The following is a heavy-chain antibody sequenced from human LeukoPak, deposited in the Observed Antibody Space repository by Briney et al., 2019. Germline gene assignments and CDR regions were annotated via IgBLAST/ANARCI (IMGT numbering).Heavy chain of an antibody. CDR3: ARGVLRFLEWLGDYYMDV. V-gene: IGHV1-69*13. Sequence: SVKVSCKASGGTFSNYAISWVRQAPGQGLEWLGGIIPIFGPPNTAQKFQGRVTITADESTSTVHMELSSLTSEDTAMYYCARGVLRFLEWLGDYYMDVWGKGTTVTVSS. D-gene: IGHD3-3*01. CDR2: IIPIFGPP. J-gene: IGHJ6*03. CDR1: GGTFSNYA.